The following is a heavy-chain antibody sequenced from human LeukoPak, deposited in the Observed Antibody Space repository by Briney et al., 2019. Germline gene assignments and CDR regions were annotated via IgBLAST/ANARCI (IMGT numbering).Heavy chain of an antibody. J-gene: IGHJ4*02. V-gene: IGHV1-8*01. CDR3: ATDYYGSGSYYPRFDY. CDR2: MNPNSGNT. CDR1: GYTFTSYD. D-gene: IGHD3-10*01. Sequence: GASVKVSCKASGYTFTSYDINWVRQATGQGLEWMGWMNPNSGNTGYAQKFQGGVTMTRNTSISTAYMELSSLRSEDTAVYYCATDYYGSGSYYPRFDYWGQGTLVTVSS.